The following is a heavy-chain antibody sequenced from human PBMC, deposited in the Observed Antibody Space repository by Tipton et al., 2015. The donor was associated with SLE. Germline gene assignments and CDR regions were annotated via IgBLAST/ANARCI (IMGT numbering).Heavy chain of an antibody. D-gene: IGHD4-17*01. Sequence: TLSLTCTVSGGSISSGDYYWSWIRQPPGKGLEWIGEINHSGSTNYNPSLKSRVTISVDTSKNQFSLNLNSVTAADTAVYYCARENGDFYYFDYWGQGTLVTVSS. J-gene: IGHJ4*02. CDR3: ARENGDFYYFDY. CDR1: GGSISSGDYY. V-gene: IGHV4-30-4*01. CDR2: INHSGST.